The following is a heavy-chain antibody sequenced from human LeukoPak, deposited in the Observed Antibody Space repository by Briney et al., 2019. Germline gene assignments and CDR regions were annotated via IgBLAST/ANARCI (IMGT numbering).Heavy chain of an antibody. J-gene: IGHJ6*02. V-gene: IGHV3-23*01. D-gene: IGHD3-10*01. Sequence: GGSLRLSCAASGFTFSSYALSWVRQAPGKGLEWVSAISGSGGSTYYADSVKGRFTISRDNSKNTLYLQMNSLRAEDTAVYYCAKDIGGHYYGSGSYYPNYYYYYGMDVWGQGTTVTVSS. CDR3: AKDIGGHYYGSGSYYPNYYYYYGMDV. CDR1: GFTFSSYA. CDR2: ISGSGGST.